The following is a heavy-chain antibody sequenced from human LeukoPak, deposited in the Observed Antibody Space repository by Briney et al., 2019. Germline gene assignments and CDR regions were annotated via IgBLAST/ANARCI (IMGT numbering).Heavy chain of an antibody. J-gene: IGHJ4*02. Sequence: GGSLRLSCAASGFTVSNNYMSWVRQAPGKGLEWVSDIYSGGTTNYADSVQGRFTISRDNSKNTVYLHMNSLRAVDTAVYYCARDSDSGYGPFASWGQGTLVSVSS. CDR2: IYSGGTT. CDR3: ARDSDSGYGPFAS. D-gene: IGHD5-12*01. CDR1: GFTVSNNY. V-gene: IGHV3-53*01.